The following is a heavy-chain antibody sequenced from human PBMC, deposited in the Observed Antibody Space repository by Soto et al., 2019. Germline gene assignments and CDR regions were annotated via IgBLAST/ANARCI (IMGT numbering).Heavy chain of an antibody. J-gene: IGHJ4*02. CDR2: ISGSGAST. V-gene: IGHV3-23*01. Sequence: EVQLLESGGGLVQPGGSLRLSCAASEFTFRTYAMSWVRQAPGKGLEWVSAISGSGASTYYADSVKGRFTISRDNSKNTLYLQMSSLRAEDTAVYKCAQDRGAAGFSYFDYWGQGTLVTVSS. CDR3: AQDRGAAGFSYFDY. D-gene: IGHD6-13*01. CDR1: EFTFRTYA.